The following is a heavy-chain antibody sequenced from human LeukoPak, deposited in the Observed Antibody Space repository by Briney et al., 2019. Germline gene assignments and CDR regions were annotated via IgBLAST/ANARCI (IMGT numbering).Heavy chain of an antibody. J-gene: IGHJ5*02. Sequence: PSETLSLTCAVSGGSISGSNWWSWVRQPPGKGLEWIGEIYHSGSTNYNPSLKSRVTISVDKSKNQFSLKLSSVTAADTAVYYCARYGFGDPGSFDPWGQGTLVTVSS. CDR1: GGSISGSNW. V-gene: IGHV4-4*02. D-gene: IGHD3-10*01. CDR3: ARYGFGDPGSFDP. CDR2: IYHSGST.